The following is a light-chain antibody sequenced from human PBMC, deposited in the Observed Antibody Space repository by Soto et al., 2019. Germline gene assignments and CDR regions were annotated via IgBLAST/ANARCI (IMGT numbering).Light chain of an antibody. CDR2: GAS. CDR3: QQYHWAPDT. V-gene: IGKV3-20*01. Sequence: EIVLTQSPGTLSLTPGERATLSCRASQSVSSSYLAWYQQKPGQAPRLLIYGASSRATGIPDRFSGSGSGTDFTLTISRLEPEDFAVYYCQQYHWAPDTFGQGTLLENK. J-gene: IGKJ5*01. CDR1: QSVSSSY.